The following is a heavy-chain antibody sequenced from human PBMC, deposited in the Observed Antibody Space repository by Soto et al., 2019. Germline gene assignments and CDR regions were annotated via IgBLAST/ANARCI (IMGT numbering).Heavy chain of an antibody. J-gene: IGHJ5*02. V-gene: IGHV3-33*01. CDR2: IWYDGSNK. D-gene: IGHD2-2*01. Sequence: LRLSCAASGFSFTNHGMHWVRQTPGKGLEWVAVIWYDGSNKYYADSVKGRFTISRDTYKNTLYLQMNSLRAEDTAVYYCARRAGYQLMGDGGWFDPWGQGNLVTVSS. CDR3: ARRAGYQLMGDGGWFDP. CDR1: GFSFTNHG.